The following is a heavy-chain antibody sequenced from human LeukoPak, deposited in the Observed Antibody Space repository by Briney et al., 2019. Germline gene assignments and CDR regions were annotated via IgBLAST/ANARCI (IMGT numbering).Heavy chain of an antibody. D-gene: IGHD1-20*01. Sequence: GGSLRLSCAASGFNFSSYWMSWVRQAPGKGLEWVSAISGSGGSTYYADSVKGRFAISRDNSKNTLYLQMNSLRAEDTAVYYCAKDPNNRYKSAFDIRGQGTMVTVSS. CDR3: AKDPNNRYKSAFDI. CDR2: ISGSGGST. CDR1: GFNFSSYW. J-gene: IGHJ3*02. V-gene: IGHV3-23*01.